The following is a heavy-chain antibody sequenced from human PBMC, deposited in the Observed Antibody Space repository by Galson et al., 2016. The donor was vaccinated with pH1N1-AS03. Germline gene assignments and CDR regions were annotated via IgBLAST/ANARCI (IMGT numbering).Heavy chain of an antibody. CDR1: GFAFSSYW. V-gene: IGHV3-7*01. CDR2: ISHDGSDK. Sequence: LRLSCAVSGFAFSSYWMNWVRQAPGKGLECVAIISHDGSDKYYVDSVRGRFTISRDNAKNSLLLHMDSLRAEDTAVYYCASNIKGWGQGTQVTVSS. D-gene: IGHD2/OR15-2a*01. J-gene: IGHJ4*02. CDR3: ASNIKG.